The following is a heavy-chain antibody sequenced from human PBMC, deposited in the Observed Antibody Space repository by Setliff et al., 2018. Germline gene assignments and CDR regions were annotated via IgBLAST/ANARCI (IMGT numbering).Heavy chain of an antibody. D-gene: IGHD3-16*01. J-gene: IGHJ3*02. CDR3: ARDGGGDSDAFDI. Sequence: ASVKVSCKASGYTFTSYYMYWVRQAPGQGLEWMGRINPSSGATIYAQKFQGRVTMTSDTSISTAYMELGRLRSDDTAVYFCARDGGGDSDAFDIWGQGTMVTVS. V-gene: IGHV1-2*06. CDR2: INPSSGAT. CDR1: GYTFTSYY.